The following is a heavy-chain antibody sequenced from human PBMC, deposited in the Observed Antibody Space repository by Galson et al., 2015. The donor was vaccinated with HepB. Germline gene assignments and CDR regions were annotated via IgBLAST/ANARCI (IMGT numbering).Heavy chain of an antibody. J-gene: IGHJ5*01. D-gene: IGHD6-19*01. CDR1: GFTFSHYL. V-gene: IGHV3-74*01. CDR2: ISNDGTIT. CDR3: ARVYSGWYWFDS. Sequence: SLRLSCAASGFTFSHYLMHWVRQVPGKGLAWVSLISNDGTITNYADSVKGRFTISRDNARNTVYLQMDSLRAEDTAVYYCARVYSGWYWFDSWGQGTLVTVSS.